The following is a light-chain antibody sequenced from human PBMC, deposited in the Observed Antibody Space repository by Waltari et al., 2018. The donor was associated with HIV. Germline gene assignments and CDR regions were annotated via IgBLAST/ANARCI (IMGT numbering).Light chain of an antibody. Sequence: EVVMTQSPATLSESPGERAALACRASQSVSSNLAWYQQKPGQAPRLLIYAASTRATGVPVRISGSGSGTEFTLTISSLQSEDFAVYYCQQYNDWPRTFGQGTKVEIK. CDR3: QQYNDWPRT. V-gene: IGKV3-15*01. CDR2: AAS. J-gene: IGKJ1*01. CDR1: QSVSSN.